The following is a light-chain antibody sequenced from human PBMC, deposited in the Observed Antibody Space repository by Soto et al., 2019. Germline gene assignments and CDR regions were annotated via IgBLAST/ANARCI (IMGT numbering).Light chain of an antibody. V-gene: IGKV3-20*01. CDR1: QSVSNRY. J-gene: IGKJ2*01. CDR2: GIS. Sequence: ESVLTQSPGTLSFSPGERATLSCRASQSVSNRYFAWYQQKPGQAPRLLIYGISSRATGIPDRFSGSGSGTDFTLTISRLEPEDFVVYYCQQYSSLPHTFGQGTKLEV. CDR3: QQYSSLPHT.